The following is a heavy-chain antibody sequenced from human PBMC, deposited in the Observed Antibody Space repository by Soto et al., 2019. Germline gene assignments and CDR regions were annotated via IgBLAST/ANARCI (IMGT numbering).Heavy chain of an antibody. V-gene: IGHV3-33*01. CDR1: GFTFSTYG. J-gene: IGHJ4*02. Sequence: GGVLRLSCAASGFTFSTYGMHLVRQAPGKGVEGVALIWVDGNKKKNAETLKGRINNSKDNSKKTLYLQMNSLRAEDTAVYYCVRVFDTYYFDLWGQGNMVTVSS. CDR2: IWVDGNKK. D-gene: IGHD3-9*01. CDR3: VRVFDTYYFDL.